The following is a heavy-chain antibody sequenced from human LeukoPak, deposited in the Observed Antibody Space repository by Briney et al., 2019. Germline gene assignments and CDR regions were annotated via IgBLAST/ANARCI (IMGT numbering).Heavy chain of an antibody. CDR2: IYYSGST. V-gene: IGHV4-39*07. J-gene: IGHJ5*02. CDR1: GGSISSSSYY. Sequence: SETLSLTCTVSGGSISSSSYYWGWIRQPPGKGLEWIGSIYYSGSTYYNPSLKSRVTISVDTSKNQFSLKLSCVPDADTAVYYCARVALARKGYSSSWYGGNWFDPWGQGTLVNVSS. CDR3: ARVALARKGYSSSWYGGNWFDP. D-gene: IGHD6-13*01.